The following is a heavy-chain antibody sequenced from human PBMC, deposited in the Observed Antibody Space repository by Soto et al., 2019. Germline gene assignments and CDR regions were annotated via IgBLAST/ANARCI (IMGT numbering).Heavy chain of an antibody. CDR3: ARESEDLTSNFDY. CDR2: ISSTTNYI. V-gene: IGHV3-21*06. J-gene: IGHJ4*02. Sequence: WWSLRLSCSASVFTCTSYSMNWVRQAPGKGLEWVSSISSTTNYIYYGDSMKGRFTISRDNAKNSLYLEMNSLRAEDTAVYYCARESEDLTSNFDYWGQGTLVTVSS. CDR1: VFTCTSYS.